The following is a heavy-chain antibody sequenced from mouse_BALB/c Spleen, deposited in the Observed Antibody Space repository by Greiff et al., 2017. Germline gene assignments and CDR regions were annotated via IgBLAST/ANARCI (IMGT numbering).Heavy chain of an antibody. CDR1: GFTFTDYY. D-gene: IGHD1-1*01. Sequence: DVQLVESGGGLVQPGGSLRLSCATSGFTFTDYYMSWVRQPPGKALEWLGFIRNKANGYTTEYSASVKGRFTISRDNSQSILYLQMNTLRAEDSATYYCARPYYYGSSYAMDYWGQGTSVTVSS. CDR3: ARPYYYGSSYAMDY. J-gene: IGHJ4*01. CDR2: IRNKANGYTT. V-gene: IGHV7-3*02.